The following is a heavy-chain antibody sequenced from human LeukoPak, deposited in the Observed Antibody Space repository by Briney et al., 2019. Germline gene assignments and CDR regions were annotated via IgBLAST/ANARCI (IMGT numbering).Heavy chain of an antibody. D-gene: IGHD4-23*01. V-gene: IGHV1-2*02. CDR3: ARVLADYGGNSFDY. Sequence: GASVKVSCKASGDTFTSYDINLVRQAPGQGLEWMGWINPNSGGTNYAQKFQGRVTMTRDTSISTAYMELSRLRSDDTAVYYCARVLADYGGNSFDYWGQGTLVTVSS. CDR2: INPNSGGT. J-gene: IGHJ4*02. CDR1: GDTFTSYD.